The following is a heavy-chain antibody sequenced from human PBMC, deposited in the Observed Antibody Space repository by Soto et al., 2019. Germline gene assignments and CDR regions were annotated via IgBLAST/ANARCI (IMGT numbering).Heavy chain of an antibody. V-gene: IGHV4-30-2*01. CDR2: IYPSGST. CDR3: ARGGDYYFDS. CDR1: GGSVSSGGFS. Sequence: QLQLQESGSGLVKPSQTLSLTCTVSGGSVSSGGFSWSWIRQPPGKGLEWLGYIYPSGSTYYNPSLKSRVTISLDRSKDQFSLKLTSVTAADSVVYYCARGGDYYFDSWGQGTLVTVSS. D-gene: IGHD2-21*01. J-gene: IGHJ4*02.